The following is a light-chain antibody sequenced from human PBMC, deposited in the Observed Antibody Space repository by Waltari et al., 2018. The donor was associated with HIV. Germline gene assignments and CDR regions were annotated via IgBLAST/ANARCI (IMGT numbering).Light chain of an antibody. CDR1: NIGSIS. J-gene: IGLJ3*02. CDR2: DDT. Sequence: SYVLTQPPSVSVAPGQTARIPCGGNNIGSISVPGYQQKPGQAPIMVVYDDTDRPSGIPERFSGSNSGNTATLTISRVEAGDEADFYCQVWDSDSDRPVFGGGTKLTVL. V-gene: IGLV3-21*02. CDR3: QVWDSDSDRPV.